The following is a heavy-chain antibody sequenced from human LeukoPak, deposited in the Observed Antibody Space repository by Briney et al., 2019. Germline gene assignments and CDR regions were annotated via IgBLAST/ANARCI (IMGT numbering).Heavy chain of an antibody. D-gene: IGHD5-18*01. CDR3: AKDLYSYGSSYYFDS. J-gene: IGHJ4*02. CDR1: GFTFDDYA. Sequence: SLRLSCAASGFTFDDYAMHWVRQAPGKGLEWVSGISWNSGSIGYADSVKGRFTISRDNAKNSLYLQMNSLRAEDTASYYCAKDLYSYGSSYYFDSWGQGTLVTVSS. V-gene: IGHV3-9*01. CDR2: ISWNSGSI.